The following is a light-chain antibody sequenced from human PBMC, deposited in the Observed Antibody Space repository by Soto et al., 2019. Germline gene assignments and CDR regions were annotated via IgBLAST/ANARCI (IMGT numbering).Light chain of an antibody. CDR3: QTWVSGTVV. J-gene: IGLJ2*01. Sequence: QPVLTQSPSASASXXXSVXXXXXXSSGHSSYAIAWHQQQPEKGPRYLMKLNSDGSHSKGDGIPDRFSGSSSGAERYLTISSLQSEGEADYYCQTWVSGTVVFGGGTKVTVL. CDR2: LNSDGSH. V-gene: IGLV4-69*01. CDR1: SGHSSYA.